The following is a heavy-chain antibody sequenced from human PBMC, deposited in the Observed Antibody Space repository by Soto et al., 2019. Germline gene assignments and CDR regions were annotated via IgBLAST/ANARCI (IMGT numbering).Heavy chain of an antibody. J-gene: IGHJ4*02. D-gene: IGHD6-19*01. CDR1: GYTFTRYY. CDR2: VNPSGDNT. V-gene: IGHV1-46*01. CDR3: ARELGGRQWLVTSDFSY. Sequence: GASVKVSCKASGYTFTRYYIHWVRQAPGQGLEWMGIVNPSGDNTNYAQKFRGRVTMTRDTSTNTVHMELSSLRSEDTAVYFCARELGGRQWLVTSDFSYWGQGALVNVS.